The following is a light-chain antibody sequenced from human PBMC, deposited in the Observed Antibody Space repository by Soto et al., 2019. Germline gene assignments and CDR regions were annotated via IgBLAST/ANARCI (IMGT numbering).Light chain of an antibody. CDR2: DVN. J-gene: IGLJ3*02. Sequence: QPVLTQPRSVSGSPGQSVTISCTGTSSDVGGYNYVSWYQQHPGKAPQLMIYDVNKRPSGDPDRFSGSKSGNTASLTISGLQAEDEADSYCCSFAGSYTLVLGGATKVTVL. CDR1: SSDVGGYNY. CDR3: CSFAGSYTLV. V-gene: IGLV2-11*01.